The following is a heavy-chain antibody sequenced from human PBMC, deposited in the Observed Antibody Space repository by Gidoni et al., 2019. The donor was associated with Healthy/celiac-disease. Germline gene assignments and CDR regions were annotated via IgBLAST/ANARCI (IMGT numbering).Heavy chain of an antibody. J-gene: IGHJ4*02. Sequence: QLQLQESGPGLVKPSATLSLTCTVSGGSISSSSYYWGWLRQPPGKGLEWIGSIYYSGSTYYNPSLKSRVTISVDTSKNQFSLKLSSVTAADTAVYYCARHSVITTWVDYWGQGTLVTVSS. CDR2: IYYSGST. CDR3: ARHSVITTWVDY. V-gene: IGHV4-39*01. D-gene: IGHD3-22*01. CDR1: GGSISSSSYY.